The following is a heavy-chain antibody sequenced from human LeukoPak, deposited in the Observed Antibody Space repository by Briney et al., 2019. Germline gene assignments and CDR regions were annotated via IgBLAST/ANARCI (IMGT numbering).Heavy chain of an antibody. CDR2: IIPIFGTA. CDR1: GGTFSSYA. J-gene: IGHJ5*02. Sequence: AASVKVSCKASGGTFSSYAISWVRQAPGQGLEWMGGIIPIFGTANYAQKFQGRVTITADESTSTAYMELSSLRSEDTAVYYCARAALAIVGFIDNWFDPWGQGTLVTVSS. V-gene: IGHV1-69*13. CDR3: ARAALAIVGFIDNWFDP. D-gene: IGHD2-21*01.